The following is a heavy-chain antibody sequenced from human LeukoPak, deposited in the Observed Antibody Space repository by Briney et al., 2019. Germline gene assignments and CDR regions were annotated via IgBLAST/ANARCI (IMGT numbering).Heavy chain of an antibody. J-gene: IGHJ4*02. Sequence: CIPATPRRALWRIGHIYNGVSTIYNPSLTGRVTISVDTPRNQFSLKLTSLTAADTAMYYCAQSHGWPGFDFWSQGALVTVSS. D-gene: IGHD6-19*01. CDR3: AQSHGWPGFDF. CDR2: IYNGVST. V-gene: IGHV4-61*09.